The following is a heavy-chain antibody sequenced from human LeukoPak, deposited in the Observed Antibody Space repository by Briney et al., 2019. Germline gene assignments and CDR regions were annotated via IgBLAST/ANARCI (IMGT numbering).Heavy chain of an antibody. D-gene: IGHD2-2*01. CDR2: ISNSGRTK. J-gene: IGHJ3*01. Sequence: GGSLRLSCAASGFTFRDHYMSWIRQSPGKGLEYISYISNSGRTKYYADSVQGRFAISRDNAKNSLYLQMSSLRAEDTAIYYCARDGGVYCSSTTCYPRSFDVWGQGSLVTVSS. CDR3: ARDGGVYCSSTTCYPRSFDV. CDR1: GFTFRDHY. V-gene: IGHV3-11*04.